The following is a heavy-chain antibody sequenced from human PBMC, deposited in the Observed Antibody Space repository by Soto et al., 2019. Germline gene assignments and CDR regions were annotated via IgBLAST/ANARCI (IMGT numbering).Heavy chain of an antibody. CDR2: ISSSSSTI. J-gene: IGHJ5*02. Sequence: GGSLRLSCAASGFTFSSYSMNWVRQAPGKGLEWVSYISSSSSTIYYADSVKGRFTISRDNAKNSLYLQMNSLRAEDTAVYYCARDFPLRITIFGVAPWGQGTLVTVS. CDR3: ARDFPLRITIFGVAP. CDR1: GFTFSSYS. D-gene: IGHD3-3*01. V-gene: IGHV3-48*01.